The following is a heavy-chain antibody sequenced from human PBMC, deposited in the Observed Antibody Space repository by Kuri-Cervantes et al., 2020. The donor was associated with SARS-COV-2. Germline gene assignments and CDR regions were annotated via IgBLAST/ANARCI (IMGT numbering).Heavy chain of an antibody. J-gene: IGHJ4*02. CDR1: GFTFSSYG. CDR3: AKDDGGSFGLFDN. CDR2: VRSDGSNK. V-gene: IGHV3-30*02. D-gene: IGHD1-26*01. Sequence: GESLKISCAACGFTFSSYGMHWVRQAPGKGLEWVAFVRSDGSNKHYTDSVKGRFTISRDNSKNTLYLQMNSLRPEDTAVYYCAKDDGGSFGLFDNWGQGILVTVSS.